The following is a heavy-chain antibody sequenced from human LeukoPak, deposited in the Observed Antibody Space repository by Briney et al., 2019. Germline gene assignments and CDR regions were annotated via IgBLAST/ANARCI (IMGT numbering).Heavy chain of an antibody. V-gene: IGHV4-61*02. J-gene: IGHJ4*02. CDR1: GGSISSGSYY. CDR2: IYTSGST. D-gene: IGHD2-2*01. Sequence: SETLSLTCTVSGGSISSGSYYWSWIRQPAGKGLEWIGRIYTSGSTNYNPSLKSRVTISVDTSKNQFSLKLSSVTAADTAVYYCARAPRAYCSTTDSCFQDYWGQGILVTVSS. CDR3: ARAPRAYCSTTDSCFQDY.